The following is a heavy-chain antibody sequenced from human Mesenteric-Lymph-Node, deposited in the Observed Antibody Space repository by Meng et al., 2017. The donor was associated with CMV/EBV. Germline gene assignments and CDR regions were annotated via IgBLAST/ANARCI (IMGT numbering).Heavy chain of an antibody. J-gene: IGHJ4*02. CDR3: AEGTRSQDS. CDR1: GYTFTDYY. Sequence: ASVKVSCKASGYTFTDYYMHWVRQATGQGLEWMGWMNPNSGNTGYAQKFQGRVTMTRNTSTSTAYMELSSLTSDDTAIYFCAEGTRSQDSWGQGTLVTVSS. D-gene: IGHD3-10*01. CDR2: MNPNSGNT. V-gene: IGHV1-8*02.